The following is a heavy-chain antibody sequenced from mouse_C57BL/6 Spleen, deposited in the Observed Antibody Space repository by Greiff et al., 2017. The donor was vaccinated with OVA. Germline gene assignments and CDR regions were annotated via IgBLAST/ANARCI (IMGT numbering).Heavy chain of an antibody. V-gene: IGHV1-80*01. CDR2: IYPGDGDT. Sequence: QLKQSGAELVKPGASVKISCKASGYAFSSYWMNWVKQRPGKGLEWIGQIYPGDGDTNYNGKFKGKATLTADKSSSTAYMQLSSLTSEDSAVYFCARGLLRPSFAYWGQGTLVTVSA. D-gene: IGHD1-2*01. CDR1: GYAFSSYW. CDR3: ARGLLRPSFAY. J-gene: IGHJ3*01.